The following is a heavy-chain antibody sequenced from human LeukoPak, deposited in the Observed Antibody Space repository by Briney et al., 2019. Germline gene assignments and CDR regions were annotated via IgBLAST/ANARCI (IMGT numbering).Heavy chain of an antibody. Sequence: SETLSLTCTVSGGSVSSSGYYWGWIRQPPGKGLEWIGSIYYSGSTYYNPSLKSRVTISVDTSKNQFSLNLSSVTAADTALYYCARQYGLPTFDYWGQGTLVTVSS. CDR1: GGSVSSSGYY. D-gene: IGHD5-12*01. CDR2: IYYSGST. V-gene: IGHV4-39*01. J-gene: IGHJ4*02. CDR3: ARQYGLPTFDY.